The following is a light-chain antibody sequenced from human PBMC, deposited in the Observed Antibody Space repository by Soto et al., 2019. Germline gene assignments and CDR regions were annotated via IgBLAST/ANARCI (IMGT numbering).Light chain of an antibody. J-gene: IGKJ5*01. CDR1: QNIGRW. CDR3: QQLHSYPIT. CDR2: HAS. V-gene: IGKV1-5*01. Sequence: DIQMTQSPSTLSASIGDRFTISCRASQNIGRWLAWYQQKPGTAPNLLIYHASNLRGGVPSRFSGSESGAVFTLTISSLQPEDFATYYCQQLHSYPITFGQGTRLEIK.